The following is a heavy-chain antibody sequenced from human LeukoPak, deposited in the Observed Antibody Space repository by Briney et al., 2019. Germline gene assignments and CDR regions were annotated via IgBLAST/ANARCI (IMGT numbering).Heavy chain of an antibody. CDR2: IIPIVRT. CDR3: PRVVRLLYHYYMDG. D-gene: IGHD3-3*01. J-gene: IGHJ6*03. CDR1: AGSLSGYY. Sequence: PSQTLSPTCAVDAGSLSGYYWSWVSQLPGNGLEWDGAIIPIVRTNNNPSLKRRVTISVETSKNQFTLKLTSVTPADPPVYSCPRVVRLLYHYYMDGWSKGTTVTVS. V-gene: IGHV4-34*12.